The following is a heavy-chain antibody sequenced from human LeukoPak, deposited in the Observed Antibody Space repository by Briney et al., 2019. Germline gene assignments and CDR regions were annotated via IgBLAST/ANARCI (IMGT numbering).Heavy chain of an antibody. CDR2: ISGSGGST. Sequence: GGSLRLSCAASGFTFSSYGMSWVRQAPGKGLEWVSGISGSGGSTYYADSVKGRFTISRDNSKNTLYLQMNSLRAEDTAVYYCARDYYDSSGYYPWGYWGQGTLVTVSS. CDR1: GFTFSSYG. V-gene: IGHV3-23*01. D-gene: IGHD3-22*01. CDR3: ARDYYDSSGYYPWGY. J-gene: IGHJ4*02.